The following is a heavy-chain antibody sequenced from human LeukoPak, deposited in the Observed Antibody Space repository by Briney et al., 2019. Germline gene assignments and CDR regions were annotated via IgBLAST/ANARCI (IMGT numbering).Heavy chain of an antibody. V-gene: IGHV3-48*01. CDR2: ISSSSSTI. CDR1: GFTFSSYS. D-gene: IGHD1-26*01. Sequence: GGSLRLSCAASGFTFSSYSMNWVRQAPGKGLEWVSYISSSSSTIYYADSVKGRFTISRDNAKNSLYLQMNSLRAEDTAVYYCARGPSGSYVKPPFDYWGQGTLVTVSS. J-gene: IGHJ4*02. CDR3: ARGPSGSYVKPPFDY.